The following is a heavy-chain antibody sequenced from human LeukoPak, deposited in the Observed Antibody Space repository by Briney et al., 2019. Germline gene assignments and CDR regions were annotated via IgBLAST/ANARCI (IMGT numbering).Heavy chain of an antibody. J-gene: IGHJ4*02. CDR3: GRDNETNCYLY. D-gene: IGHD3-10*01. V-gene: IGHV3-48*01. CDR2: STTCHSTI. CDR1: GFTLSSYS. Sequence: GGSLRLSCAASGFTLSSYSMNWVRQAPGKGLEWISYSTTCHSTIHYADSVRGRFTISRENAKNSLYLQMNSLRVEATAVYYGGRDNETNCYLYWGQGSLVTGSS.